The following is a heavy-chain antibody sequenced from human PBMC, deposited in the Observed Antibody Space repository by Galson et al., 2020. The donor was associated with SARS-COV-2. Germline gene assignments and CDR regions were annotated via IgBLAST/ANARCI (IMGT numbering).Heavy chain of an antibody. J-gene: IGHJ5*02. V-gene: IGHV3-49*04. Sequence: GGSLRLSCTTSGVTFGDYHMTWVRQAPGRGLEWVGFIRNKAPGGTTDYAATVKGRFTISRDDSKSIASLQMNSLGNDDTAIYYCSRGVPGRLRFDPWGQGTLGTGSS. D-gene: IGHD3-16*01. CDR2: IRNKAPGGTT. CDR3: SRGVPGRLRFDP. CDR1: GVTFGDYH.